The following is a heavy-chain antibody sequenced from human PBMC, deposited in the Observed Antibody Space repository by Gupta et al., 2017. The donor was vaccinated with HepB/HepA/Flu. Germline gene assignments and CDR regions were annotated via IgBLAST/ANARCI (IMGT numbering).Heavy chain of an antibody. J-gene: IGHJ4*02. D-gene: IGHD4-17*01. V-gene: IGHV1-69*06. CDR2: IIPMYGTT. Sequence: QLQLVQSGAEVKKPGSSVKVPCNAAGGTFSRVTFGWVRQAPGQGLECIGGIIPMYGTTKYAQKFQGRGTITAEKSTKTVYMELSSLRSEDTAIYYCARWYGDFFYFDDWGQGTLVTVAS. CDR1: GGTFSRVT. CDR3: ARWYGDFFYFDD.